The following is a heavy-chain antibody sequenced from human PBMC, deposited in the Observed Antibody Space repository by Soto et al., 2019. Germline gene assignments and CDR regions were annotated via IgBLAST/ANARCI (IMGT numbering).Heavy chain of an antibody. J-gene: IGHJ6*02. CDR3: ARDRGSGLEYYGMDV. CDR2: IWYDGSNK. V-gene: IGHV3-33*01. Sequence: GGSLRLSCAASGFTFSSYGMHWVRQAPGKGLEWVAVIWYDGSNKYYADSVKGRFTISRDNSKNTLYLQMNSLRAEDTAVYYCARDRGSGLEYYGMDVWGQGTTVTVS. CDR1: GFTFSSYG. D-gene: IGHD6-19*01.